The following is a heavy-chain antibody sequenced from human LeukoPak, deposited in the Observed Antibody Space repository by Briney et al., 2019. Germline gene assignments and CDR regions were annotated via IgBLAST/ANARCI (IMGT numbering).Heavy chain of an antibody. J-gene: IGHJ4*02. CDR1: GYTFTSYY. CDR3: AREEDRGYFDY. Sequence: SVTVSCKASGYTFTSYYIHWVRQAPGQGLEWMGRINPSGAGTHYAQKSQGRVTVTRDTSTSTVYMELNSLRSDDTAVYYCAREEDRGYFDYWGQGTRVLVSS. CDR2: INPSGAGT. D-gene: IGHD2-15*01. V-gene: IGHV1-46*01.